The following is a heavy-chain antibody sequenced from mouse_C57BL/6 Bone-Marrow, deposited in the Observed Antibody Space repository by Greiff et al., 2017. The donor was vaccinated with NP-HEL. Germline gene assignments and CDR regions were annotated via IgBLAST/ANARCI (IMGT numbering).Heavy chain of an antibody. CDR2: ISSGSSTI. CDR1: GFTFSDYG. J-gene: IGHJ1*03. D-gene: IGHD1-1*01. V-gene: IGHV5-17*01. CDR3: ANAPSGSSHWYFDV. Sequence: EVQLVESGGGLVKPGGSLKLSCAASGFTFSDYGMHWVRQAPEKGLEWVAYISSGSSTIYYVDTVKGRFTISRDNAKNTLCLQMTSLRSEDTAMYVCANAPSGSSHWYFDVWGTGTTVTVSS.